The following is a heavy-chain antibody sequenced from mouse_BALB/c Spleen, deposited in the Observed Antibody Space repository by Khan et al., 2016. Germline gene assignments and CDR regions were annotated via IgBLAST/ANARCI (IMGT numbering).Heavy chain of an antibody. V-gene: IGHV5-6-5*01. CDR2: ISSGGTT. D-gene: IGHD1-1*01. CDR1: GFTFSSHA. J-gene: IGHJ2*01. CDR3: VRGVIMVVDYFDY. Sequence: EVELVESGGGLVKPGGSLKLSCAASGFTFSSHAMSWVRQTPEKRLEWVASISSGGTTFYPDSLKGRFTISRDNARNILYLQMTSLRSEDMAMYYCVRGVIMVVDYFDYWGQGTTLTVSS.